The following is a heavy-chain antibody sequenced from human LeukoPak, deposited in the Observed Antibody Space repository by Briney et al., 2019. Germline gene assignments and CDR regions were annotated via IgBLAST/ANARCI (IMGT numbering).Heavy chain of an antibody. V-gene: IGHV3-48*02. D-gene: IGHD5-18*01. CDR3: ARDGYVDTSMVSTFLDY. CDR1: GFTFSSYG. J-gene: IGHJ4*02. Sequence: GGSLRLSCAASGFTFSSYGMNWVRQAPGKGLEWVSYIHGSDGTIYYADSVRGRFTISRDNAKTSLYLQMNGLRDEDTAVYYCARDGYVDTSMVSTFLDYWGQGALVTVSS. CDR2: IHGSDGTI.